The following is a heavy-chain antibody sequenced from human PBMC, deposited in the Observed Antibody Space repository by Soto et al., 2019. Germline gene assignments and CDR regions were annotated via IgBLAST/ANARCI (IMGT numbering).Heavy chain of an antibody. CDR1: GFSLSNARMG. D-gene: IGHD3-22*01. CDR3: ARIDYYESSGYSNNAFDI. CDR2: IFSNDEK. Sequence: PTLVNPTETLTLTCTVSGFSLSNARMGVSWIRQPPGKALEWLAHIFSNDEKSYSTSLKSRLTISKDTSKSQVVLTMTNMDPVDTATYYCARIDYYESSGYSNNAFDIWGQGTMVTVSS. J-gene: IGHJ3*02. V-gene: IGHV2-26*01.